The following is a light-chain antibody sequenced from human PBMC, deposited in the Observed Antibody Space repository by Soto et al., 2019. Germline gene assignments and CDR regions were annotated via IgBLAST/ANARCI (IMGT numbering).Light chain of an antibody. CDR1: QDIHTS. V-gene: IGKV1-12*01. J-gene: IGKJ4*01. CDR2: GAS. Sequence: DIQMTQSPSSVSAFLGDRVSITCRASQDIHTSLAWYQVKPGKAPELLIYGASTLQNGVPSRFSGSGSGTDFTLIISSLQPEDFATYYCQQAHDFPRAFGGGTNVEIK. CDR3: QQAHDFPRA.